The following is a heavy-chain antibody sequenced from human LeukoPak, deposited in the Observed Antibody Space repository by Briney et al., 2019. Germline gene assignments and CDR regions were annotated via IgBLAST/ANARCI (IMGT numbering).Heavy chain of an antibody. Sequence: PGGSLRLSCAASGFTFSSYGMHWVRQAPGKGLEWVAVIWYDGSNKYYAVSVKGRFTISRDNSKNTLYLQMNSLRAEDTAVYYCAKELWGSGSYGVAYYMDVWGKGTTVTVSS. CDR3: AKELWGSGSYGVAYYMDV. J-gene: IGHJ6*03. CDR2: IWYDGSNK. D-gene: IGHD3-10*01. V-gene: IGHV3-33*06. CDR1: GFTFSSYG.